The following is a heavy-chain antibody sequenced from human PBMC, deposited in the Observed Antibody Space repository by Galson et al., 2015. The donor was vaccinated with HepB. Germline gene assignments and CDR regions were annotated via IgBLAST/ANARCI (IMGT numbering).Heavy chain of an antibody. CDR1: EFAFGAYT. J-gene: IGHJ3*02. CDR2: ITNNGGTK. D-gene: IGHD1-26*01. Sequence: LGLSCAASEFAFGAYTMHWVRQAPGKGVEWVAAITNNGGTKFYADSVRGRVTISRDNSESTVSLQMNNLRVEDTALYYCVKDQIGTFAFDIWGQGTMVTVSS. V-gene: IGHV3-30-3*01. CDR3: VKDQIGTFAFDI.